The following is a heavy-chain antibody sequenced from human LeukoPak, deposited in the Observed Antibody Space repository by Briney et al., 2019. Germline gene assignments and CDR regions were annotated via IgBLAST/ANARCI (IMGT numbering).Heavy chain of an antibody. CDR3: VRGSLASGVVVYYYYYLDV. D-gene: IGHD3-3*01. V-gene: IGHV3-48*01. Sequence: GGSLRLSCAASGFTFIDYTMNWVRQAPGMGLEWLSYISASRGITYYADSVKGRFTISRDNAKNSLHLQMNSLRAEDTAVYYCVRGSLASGVVVYYYYYLDVWGKGTTVTVSS. CDR2: ISASRGIT. J-gene: IGHJ6*03. CDR1: GFTFIDYT.